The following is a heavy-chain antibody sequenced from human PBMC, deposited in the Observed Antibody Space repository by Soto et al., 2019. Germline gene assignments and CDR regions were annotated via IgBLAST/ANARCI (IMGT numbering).Heavy chain of an antibody. J-gene: IGHJ5*02. CDR3: ARDRGSGRANLFDP. Sequence: ASVKVSCKASGYTFTSYAMHWVRQAPGQRLEWMGWINAGNGNTKYSQKFQGRVTITRDTSASTAYMELSSLRSEDTAVYYCARDRGSGRANLFDPWGQGTLVTVSS. V-gene: IGHV1-3*01. CDR2: INAGNGNT. D-gene: IGHD6-19*01. CDR1: GYTFTSYA.